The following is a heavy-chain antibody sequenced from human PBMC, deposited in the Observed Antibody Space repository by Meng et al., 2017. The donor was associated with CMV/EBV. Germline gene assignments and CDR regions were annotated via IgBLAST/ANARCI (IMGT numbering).Heavy chain of an antibody. D-gene: IGHD6-13*01. V-gene: IGHV5-51*01. CDR3: ARSFRFGHSSPTGYYYYGMDV. Sequence: GESLKIFCKGSGYSFTSYWIGWVRQMPGKGLEWMGIIYPGDSDTRYSPSFQGQVTISADKSISTAYLQWSSLKASNTAMYYCARSFRFGHSSPTGYYYYGMDVWGQGTTVTVSS. J-gene: IGHJ6*02. CDR2: IYPGDSDT. CDR1: GYSFTSYW.